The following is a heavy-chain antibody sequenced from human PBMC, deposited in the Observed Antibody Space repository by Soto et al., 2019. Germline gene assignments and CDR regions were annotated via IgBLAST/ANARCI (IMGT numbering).Heavy chain of an antibody. J-gene: IGHJ4*02. V-gene: IGHV3-11*01. CDR3: ARLGSGWSVDY. CDR2: MGGRANSI. CDR1: GFTFSGYY. D-gene: IGHD6-19*01. Sequence: QVQLVESGGGLVKPGGSLRLSCAASGFTFSGYYMSWIRQAPGKGLEWVSYMGGRANSIYYADSVKGRVTISRDNGKNSLFLQMNSLRVEDTAVYYCARLGSGWSVDYWGQGTLVTVSS.